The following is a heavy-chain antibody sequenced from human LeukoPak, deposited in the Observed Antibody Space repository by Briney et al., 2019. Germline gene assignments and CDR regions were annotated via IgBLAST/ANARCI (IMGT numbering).Heavy chain of an antibody. Sequence: GLELVGRTRNKAKSYTTEYAAYVKGRFTISRDDSKNSLYLQMNSLKTEDTAVYYCVGRLGYWGQGTLVTVSS. J-gene: IGHJ4*02. CDR2: TRNKAKSYTT. D-gene: IGHD3-3*01. CDR3: VGRLGY. V-gene: IGHV3-72*01.